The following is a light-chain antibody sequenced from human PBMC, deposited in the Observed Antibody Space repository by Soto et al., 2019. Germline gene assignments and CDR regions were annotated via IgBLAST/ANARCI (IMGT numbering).Light chain of an antibody. V-gene: IGKV4-1*01. J-gene: IGKJ4*01. CDR2: WAS. Sequence: DFVLTQSPDSLAVSLGERVTINCKSSQTLLSSRDNQNYFAWYQQKSGQPPKLLISWASIRASGVPDRFSGSGSGTDFTLTISSLQTEDVAVYYCQQYHSPPLTFGGGTKVEIK. CDR1: QTLLSSRDNQNY. CDR3: QQYHSPPLT.